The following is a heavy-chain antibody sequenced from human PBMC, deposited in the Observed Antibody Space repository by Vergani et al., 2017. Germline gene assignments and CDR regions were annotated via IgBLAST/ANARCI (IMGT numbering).Heavy chain of an antibody. CDR2: ISGSGGST. D-gene: IGHD3-10*01. CDR1: GFTFSSYA. Sequence: EVQLLESGGGLVQPGGSLRLSCAASGFTFSSYAMSWVRQAPGKGLERVSAISGSGGSTYYADYVKGRFTISRDNSKNTLYLQMNSLRAEDTAVYDCATSVVRGYRVEDGVWGKGTTVTVSS. J-gene: IGHJ6*04. CDR3: ATSVVRGYRVEDGV. V-gene: IGHV3-23*01.